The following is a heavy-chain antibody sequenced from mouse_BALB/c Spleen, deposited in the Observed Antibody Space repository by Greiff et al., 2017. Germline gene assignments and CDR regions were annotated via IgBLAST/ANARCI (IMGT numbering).Heavy chain of an antibody. V-gene: IGHV1-5*01. J-gene: IGHJ3*01. D-gene: IGHD3-2*01. Sequence: EVKLEESGTVLARPGASVKMSCKASGYTFTSYWMHWVKQRPGQGLEWIGAIYPGNSDTSYNQKFKGKAKLTAVTSTSTAYMELSSLTNEDSAVYYCTRSGDSSGPFAYWGQGTLVTVSA. CDR1: GYTFTSYW. CDR2: IYPGNSDT. CDR3: TRSGDSSGPFAY.